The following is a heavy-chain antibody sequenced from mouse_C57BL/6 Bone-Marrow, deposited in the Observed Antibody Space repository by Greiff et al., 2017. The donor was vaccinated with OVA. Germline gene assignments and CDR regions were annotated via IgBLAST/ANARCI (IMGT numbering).Heavy chain of an antibody. CDR3: ASFFSWEDYAMDY. Sequence: VQLQQSGPGLVQPSQSLSITCTVSGFSLTSYGVHWVRQSPGKGLEWLGVIWSGGSTDYNAAFISRLSISKDNSKSQVFFKMNSLQADDTAIYYCASFFSWEDYAMDYWGQGTSVTVPS. D-gene: IGHD4-1*01. CDR2: IWSGGST. J-gene: IGHJ4*01. CDR1: GFSLTSYG. V-gene: IGHV2-2*01.